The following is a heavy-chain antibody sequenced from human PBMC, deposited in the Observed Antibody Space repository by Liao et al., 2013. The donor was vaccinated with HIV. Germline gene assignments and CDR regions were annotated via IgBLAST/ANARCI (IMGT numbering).Heavy chain of an antibody. CDR1: GGSFSGYY. Sequence: QVQLQQWGAGLLKPSETLSLTCAVYGGSFSGYYWTWIRQPPGKGLEWIGEINHSGSTNYNPSLKSRVTISLDTSKNQFSLKLSSVTAADTAVYYCASRPRDCSGGSCFSAFDCWGQGTLVTVSS. CDR2: INHSGST. CDR3: ASRPRDCSGGSCFSAFDC. V-gene: IGHV4-34*01. D-gene: IGHD2-15*01. J-gene: IGHJ4*02.